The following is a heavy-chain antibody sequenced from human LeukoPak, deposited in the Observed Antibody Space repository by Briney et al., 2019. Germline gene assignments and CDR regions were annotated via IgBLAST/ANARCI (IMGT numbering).Heavy chain of an antibody. D-gene: IGHD2-21*02. V-gene: IGHV1-8*02. CDR3: ARTPPKGDIDY. CDR1: GGTFSSYA. J-gene: IGHJ4*02. Sequence: ASVKVSCKASGGTFSSYAISWVRQATGQGLEWLGWMSASSGNTGYAQKFQGRVSMTRATSISTAYLELSSLTFEDMAVYYCARTPPKGDIDYWGQGTLVTVSS. CDR2: MSASSGNT.